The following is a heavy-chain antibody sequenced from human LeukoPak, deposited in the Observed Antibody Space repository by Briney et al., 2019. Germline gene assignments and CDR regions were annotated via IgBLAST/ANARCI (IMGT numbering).Heavy chain of an antibody. Sequence: GASVTVSCKASGDTFTNHDIIWLRQGSGPGLEWMGWINPNSGNTGYAQKFQGRVTMTRNTSISTAYMELSSLRSEDTAVYYCARGRGWFGELFRFDPWGQGTLVTVSS. V-gene: IGHV1-8*02. CDR3: ARGRGWFGELFRFDP. CDR1: GDTFTNHD. J-gene: IGHJ5*02. D-gene: IGHD3-10*01. CDR2: INPNSGNT.